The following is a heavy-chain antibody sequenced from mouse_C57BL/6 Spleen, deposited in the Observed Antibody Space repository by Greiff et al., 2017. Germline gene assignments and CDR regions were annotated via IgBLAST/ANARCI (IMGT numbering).Heavy chain of an antibody. J-gene: IGHJ2*01. V-gene: IGHV5-17*01. CDR1: GFTFSDYG. Sequence: EVNVVESGGGLVKPGGSLKLSCAASGFTFSDYGMHWVRQAPEKGLEWVAYISSGSSTIYYADTVKGRFTISRDNAKNTLFLQMTSLRSEDTAMYYCASRGPGTLFDYGGQGTTLTVSS. CDR3: ASRGPGTLFDY. CDR2: ISSGSSTI. D-gene: IGHD4-1*01.